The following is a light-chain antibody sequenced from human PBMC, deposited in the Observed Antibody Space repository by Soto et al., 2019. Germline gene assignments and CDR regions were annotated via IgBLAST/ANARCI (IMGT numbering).Light chain of an antibody. CDR2: GAS. Sequence: EIVMTQSPATLSVSPGERATLSCRASQSVSSNLAWYQQKPGQAPRLLISGASTRATGIQARFSGSGSGTEFPLTISSLQYEDFVDYYCQQYNYWPYTFGQGTKLEIK. J-gene: IGKJ2*01. V-gene: IGKV3-15*01. CDR1: QSVSSN. CDR3: QQYNYWPYT.